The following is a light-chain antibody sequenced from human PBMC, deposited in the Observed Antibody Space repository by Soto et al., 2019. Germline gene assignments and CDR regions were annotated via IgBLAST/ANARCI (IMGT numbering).Light chain of an antibody. CDR1: QSISSL. V-gene: IGKV1-5*01. CDR2: DAS. Sequence: DIQMTQSPSTLSASVGDRVTITCRASQSISSLLAWYQQKPGKAPKLLIYDASSLESGVPSRFSGSGSGTELTLTISSLQPDDFATYYCQKYNSYPRTFGQGTKVDIK. CDR3: QKYNSYPRT. J-gene: IGKJ1*01.